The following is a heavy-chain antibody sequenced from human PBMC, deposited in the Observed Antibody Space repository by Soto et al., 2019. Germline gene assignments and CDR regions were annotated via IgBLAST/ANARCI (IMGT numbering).Heavy chain of an antibody. CDR1: GGSISSYY. V-gene: IGHV4-59*01. J-gene: IGHJ6*03. Sequence: SETLSLTCTVSGGSISSYYWSWIRQPPGKGLEWIGYIYYSGSTNYNPSLKSRVTISVDTSKNQFSLKLSSVTAADTAVYYCASLIPAAMDYYYYMDVWGKGTTVTAP. D-gene: IGHD2-2*01. CDR2: IYYSGST. CDR3: ASLIPAAMDYYYYMDV.